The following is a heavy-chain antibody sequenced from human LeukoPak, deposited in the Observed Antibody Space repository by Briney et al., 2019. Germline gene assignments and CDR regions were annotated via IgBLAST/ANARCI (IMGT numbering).Heavy chain of an antibody. J-gene: IGHJ4*02. CDR3: ASSGGDFDY. V-gene: IGHV4-34*01. CDR1: GGSFSGYY. CDR2: INHSGST. Sequence: SETLSLTCAVYGGSFSGYYWSWIRQPPGKGLEWIGEINHSGSTNYNPSLKSRVTISVDTSKNQFSPKLSSVTAADTAVYYCASSGGDFDYWGQGTLVTVSS. D-gene: IGHD2-21*01.